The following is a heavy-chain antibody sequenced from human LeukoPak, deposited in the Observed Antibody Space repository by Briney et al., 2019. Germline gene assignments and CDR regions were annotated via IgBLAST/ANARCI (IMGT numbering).Heavy chain of an antibody. CDR1: GFTFSSYA. D-gene: IGHD3-22*01. Sequence: PGGSLRLSCSASGFTFSSYAMHWVRQAPGKGLEYVSAISSNGGSTYYADSVKGRFTISRDNSKNTLYLQMSSLRAEDTAVYYCAKVSHYYDLKGHPSIDAFDIWGQGTMVTVSS. J-gene: IGHJ3*02. V-gene: IGHV3-64D*06. CDR3: AKVSHYYDLKGHPSIDAFDI. CDR2: ISSNGGST.